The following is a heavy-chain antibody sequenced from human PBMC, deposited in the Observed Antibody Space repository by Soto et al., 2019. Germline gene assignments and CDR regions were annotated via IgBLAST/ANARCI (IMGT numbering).Heavy chain of an antibody. V-gene: IGHV4-39*01. CDR2: IYYSGST. Sequence: SETLSLTCTVSGGSISSSSYYWGWIRQPPGKGLEWIGSIYYSGSTYYNPSLKSRVTISVDTSKNQFSLKLSSVTAADTAVYYRARHRIHGSGSYYRYNWFDPWGQGTLVTVSS. D-gene: IGHD3-10*01. CDR1: GGSISSSSYY. J-gene: IGHJ5*02. CDR3: ARHRIHGSGSYYRYNWFDP.